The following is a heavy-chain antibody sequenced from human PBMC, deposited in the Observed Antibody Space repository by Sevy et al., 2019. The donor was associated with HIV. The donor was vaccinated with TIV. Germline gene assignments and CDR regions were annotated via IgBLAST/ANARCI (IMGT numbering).Heavy chain of an antibody. J-gene: IGHJ6*02. V-gene: IGHV1-18*01. D-gene: IGHD4-17*01. CDR3: ARGGEYGDYEELNYYYYGMDV. Sequence: ASVKVSCKASGYTFTSYGISWVRQAPGQGLEWMGWISAYNGNTNYAQKLQGRVTMTTDTSTSTAYMELRSLRSDDTVVYYCARGGEYGDYEELNYYYYGMDVWGQGTTVTVSS. CDR1: GYTFTSYG. CDR2: ISAYNGNT.